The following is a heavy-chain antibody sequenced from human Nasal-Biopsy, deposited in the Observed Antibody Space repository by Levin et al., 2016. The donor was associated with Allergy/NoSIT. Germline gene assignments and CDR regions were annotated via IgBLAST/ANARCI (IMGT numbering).Heavy chain of an antibody. V-gene: IGHV3-48*02. CDR3: ARDYSGSYYRFDY. CDR1: GFSFSSYS. Sequence: GGSLRLSCAASGFSFSSYSMNWVRQAPGKGLEWVSYIDSSSSNIYYADSVQGRFTISRDNAKNSLYLQMSSLRDEDTGVYYCARDYSGSYYRFDYWGPGTPGHRLL. J-gene: IGHJ4*02. CDR2: IDSSSSNI. D-gene: IGHD3-10*01.